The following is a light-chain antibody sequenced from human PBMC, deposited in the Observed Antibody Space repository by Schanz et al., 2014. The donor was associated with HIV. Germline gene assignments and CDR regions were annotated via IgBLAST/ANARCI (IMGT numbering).Light chain of an antibody. CDR3: SSYADGGTYV. CDR1: YTDLGPYNY. Sequence: QSALTQPASVSGSPGQSVTISCTGTYTDLGPYNYLSSYQQHPGRAPRLLIYGVNGLPSGISDRFSGSKSGTAASLTISALQAEDEADYYCSSYADGGTYVFGTGTKLTVL. V-gene: IGLV2-14*03. CDR2: GVN. J-gene: IGLJ1*01.